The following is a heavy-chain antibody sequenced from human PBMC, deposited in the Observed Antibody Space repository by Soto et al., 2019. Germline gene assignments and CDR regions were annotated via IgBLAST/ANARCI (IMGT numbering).Heavy chain of an antibody. CDR3: AIDLSPIYYDSSGYYYWFAP. J-gene: IGHJ5*02. V-gene: IGHV1-69*12. CDR2: IIPIFGTA. Sequence: QVQLVQSGAEVKKPGSSVKVSCKASGGTFSSYAISWVRQAPGHGLEWMGGIIPIFGTANYAQKFQGRVTITADEPTGVAYMELSSVRSEDTAVYYCAIDLSPIYYDSSGYYYWFAPWGQGALVTVTS. CDR1: GGTFSSYA. D-gene: IGHD3-22*01.